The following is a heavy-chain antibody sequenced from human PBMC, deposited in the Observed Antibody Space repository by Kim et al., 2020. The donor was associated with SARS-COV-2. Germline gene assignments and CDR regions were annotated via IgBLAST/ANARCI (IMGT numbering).Heavy chain of an antibody. J-gene: IGHJ4*02. D-gene: IGHD3-3*01. CDR1: GGSISSGGYY. V-gene: IGHV4-31*03. Sequence: SETLSLTCTVSGGSISSGGYYWSWIRPHPGKGLEWIGYFYYSGSTYYHPPLRSRLTISVDTTKNQFFLKLSSVTAAATAVYYCVIAGITIFGVVTHFDYWGQGTLVTVSS. CDR2: FYYSGST. CDR3: VIAGITIFGVVTHFDY.